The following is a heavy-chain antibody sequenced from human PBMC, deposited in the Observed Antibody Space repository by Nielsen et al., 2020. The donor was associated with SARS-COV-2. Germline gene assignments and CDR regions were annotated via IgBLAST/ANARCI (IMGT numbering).Heavy chain of an antibody. D-gene: IGHD1-1*01. CDR2: IIPIFGTA. V-gene: IGHV1-69*13. CDR3: ARGGDWNLRHYYYYYYMDV. CDR1: GGTFSSYA. J-gene: IGHJ6*03. Sequence: SVNVSCKASGGTFSSYAISWVRQAPGQGLEWMGGIIPIFGTANYAQKFQGRVTITADESTSTAYMELSSLRSEDTAVYYCARGGDWNLRHYYYYYYMDVWGKGTTVTVSS.